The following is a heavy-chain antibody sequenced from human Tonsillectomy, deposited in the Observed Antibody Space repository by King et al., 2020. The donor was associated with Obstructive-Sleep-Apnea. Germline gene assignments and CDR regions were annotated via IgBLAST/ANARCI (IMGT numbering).Heavy chain of an antibody. J-gene: IGHJ4*02. V-gene: IGHV3-7*01. CDR2: IKQDGSEK. CDR1: GFSFSSYW. Sequence: VQLVESGGGLVQPGGSLRLSCAASGFSFSSYWMSWGRQAPGKGLEWVANIKQDGSEKYYVDSVKGRCTISRDNAKDSLCLQLNSLRAEDTAVYYCARDQGDFDYWGQGTLVTVSS. CDR3: ARDQGDFDY.